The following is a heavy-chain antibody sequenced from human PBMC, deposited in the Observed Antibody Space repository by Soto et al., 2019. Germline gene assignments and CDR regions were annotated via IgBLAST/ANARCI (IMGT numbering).Heavy chain of an antibody. Sequence: GVSLRLSCAASGFIFDDYAMHWVRQVPGKGLEWVSAISWNSGTIAYADSVKGRFTISRDNAKNSLYLQMNSLRSEDTALYYCAKDREGSSGWYGMDVWGQGTTVTVS. CDR3: AKDREGSSGWYGMDV. CDR2: ISWNSGTI. CDR1: GFIFDDYA. V-gene: IGHV3-9*01. D-gene: IGHD3-22*01. J-gene: IGHJ6*02.